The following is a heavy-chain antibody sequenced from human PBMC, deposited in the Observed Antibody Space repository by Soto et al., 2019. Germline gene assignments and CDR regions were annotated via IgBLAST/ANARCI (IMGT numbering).Heavy chain of an antibody. V-gene: IGHV3-30*18. CDR3: AKAWTQTRDYYYYGMDV. CDR2: MSYDGSKK. CDR1: GFTFSRFG. D-gene: IGHD1-1*01. Sequence: GGSLRLSCAASGFTFSRFGMHWVRQAPGKGLEWVAVMSYDGSKKYCADSLKGRFTISRDNSKNTLYLQINSLRAEDTAVYYCAKAWTQTRDYYYYGMDVWGQGTTVTVSS. J-gene: IGHJ6*02.